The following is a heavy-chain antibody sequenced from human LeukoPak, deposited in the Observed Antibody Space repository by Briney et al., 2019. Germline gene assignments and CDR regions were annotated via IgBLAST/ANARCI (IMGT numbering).Heavy chain of an antibody. D-gene: IGHD3-10*01. CDR2: IHKNAIT. Sequence: GGSLRLSCAASGFIFSDYYMTWVRQAPGKGLEWVSVIHKNAITYYADTVKGRFTISRDNSKNMLYLQMNSLRAEDTAVYYCAKDLWWFGEYDAFDFWGQGTMVTVSS. V-gene: IGHV3-53*01. J-gene: IGHJ3*01. CDR1: GFIFSDYY. CDR3: AKDLWWFGEYDAFDF.